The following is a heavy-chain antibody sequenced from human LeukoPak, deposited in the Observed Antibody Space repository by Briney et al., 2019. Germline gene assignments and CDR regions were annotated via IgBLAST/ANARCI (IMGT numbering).Heavy chain of an antibody. D-gene: IGHD3-22*01. CDR3: AKAANSYDVDILDY. Sequence: GGSLRLSCAASGFTFSTYGMHWVRQTPGKGLEWVAVISYDGSHTYYGDSAKGRFTISRDNSKNTLYLQMSSLRPEDMAIYYCAKAANSYDVDILDYWGQGTLVSVSS. V-gene: IGHV3-30*18. CDR2: ISYDGSHT. CDR1: GFTFSTYG. J-gene: IGHJ4*02.